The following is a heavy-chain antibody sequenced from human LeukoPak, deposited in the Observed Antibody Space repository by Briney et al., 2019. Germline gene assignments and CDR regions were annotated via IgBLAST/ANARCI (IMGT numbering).Heavy chain of an antibody. D-gene: IGHD4-17*01. Sequence: SETLSLTCTVSGSMYNYYWSWIRQPPGKGLEWIGYIHYSGSTNYNPSLKSRVTISVDKSKNQFSLKLSSVTAADTAVYYCARADYGDYVLNYYFDYWGQGTLVTVSS. CDR2: IHYSGST. J-gene: IGHJ4*02. CDR3: ARADYGDYVLNYYFDY. CDR1: GSMYNYY. V-gene: IGHV4-59*12.